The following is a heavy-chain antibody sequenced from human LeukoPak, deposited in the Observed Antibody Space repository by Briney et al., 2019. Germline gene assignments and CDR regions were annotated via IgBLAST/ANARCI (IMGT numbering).Heavy chain of an antibody. CDR1: GFTFSRYW. CDR2: IKQDGSEK. D-gene: IGHD3-3*01. Sequence: GGSLRLSCAASGFTFSRYWMSWVRQAPGKGLEWVANIKQDGSEKYYVDSVKGRFTISRDNAKNSLYLQMNSLRAEDTAVYYCARGLEWLSYFDYWGQGTLVTVSS. CDR3: ARGLEWLSYFDY. V-gene: IGHV3-7*03. J-gene: IGHJ4*02.